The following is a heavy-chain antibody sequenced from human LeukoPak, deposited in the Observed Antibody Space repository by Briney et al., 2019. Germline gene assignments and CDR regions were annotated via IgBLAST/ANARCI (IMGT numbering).Heavy chain of an antibody. CDR2: ISAYKGDT. V-gene: IGHV1-18*01. CDR1: GYTFTSYG. Sequence: ASVKVSCKASGYTFTSYGISWVQQAPGQGLEWMGWISAYKGDTDYAQKFQGRLTVTRDTSTSTAYMELQSLTSDDTAVYYCARDPSGGYYYDSSGWFDPWGQGTLVTVSS. CDR3: ARDPSGGYYYDSSGWFDP. J-gene: IGHJ5*02. D-gene: IGHD3-22*01.